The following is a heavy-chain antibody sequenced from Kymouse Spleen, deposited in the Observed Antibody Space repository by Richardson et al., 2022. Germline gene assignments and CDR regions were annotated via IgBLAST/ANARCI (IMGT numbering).Heavy chain of an antibody. CDR3: ARRITGTHGMDV. D-gene: IGHD1-7*01. CDR1: GGSISSSSYY. CDR2: IYYSGST. V-gene: IGHV4-39*01. Sequence: QLQLQESGPGLVKPSETLSLTCTVSGGSISSSSYYWGWIRQPPGKGLEWIGSIYYSGSTYYNPSLKSRVTISVDTSKNQFSLKLSSVTAADTAVYYCARRITGTHGMDVWGQGTTVTVSS. J-gene: IGHJ6*02.